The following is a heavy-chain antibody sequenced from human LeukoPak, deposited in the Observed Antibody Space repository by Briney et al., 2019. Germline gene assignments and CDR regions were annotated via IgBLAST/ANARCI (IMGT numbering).Heavy chain of an antibody. Sequence: PGGSLRLSCAASGFTFSSYAMSWVRQAPGKGLEWVSAISGSGGSTYYADSVKGRFTISRDNSKNTLYLQMNSLRAEDTAVYYCAKDRLYGGNSAEYFQHWGQGTLVTVSS. V-gene: IGHV3-23*01. J-gene: IGHJ1*01. CDR2: ISGSGGST. CDR3: AKDRLYGGNSAEYFQH. CDR1: GFTFSSYA. D-gene: IGHD4-23*01.